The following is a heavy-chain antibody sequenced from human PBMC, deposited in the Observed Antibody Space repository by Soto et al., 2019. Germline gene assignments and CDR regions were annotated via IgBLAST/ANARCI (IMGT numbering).Heavy chain of an antibody. V-gene: IGHV1-2*02. Sequence: QVRRVQSGAEVKKPGASVKVTCKPSGYTFTDAYIHWVRQAPGQGLEWLGWINPKNGGTNYAQKFQGMVNMTRDTSSSTAFMALSSLNSNDTAVYYCAREEGTELDFWGQGTLVNVSS. CDR2: INPKNGGT. J-gene: IGHJ4*02. CDR3: AREEGTELDF. CDR1: GYTFTDAY. D-gene: IGHD1-1*01.